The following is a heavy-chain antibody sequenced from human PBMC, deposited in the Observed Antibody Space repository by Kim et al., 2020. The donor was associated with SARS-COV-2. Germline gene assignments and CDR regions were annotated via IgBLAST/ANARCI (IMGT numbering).Heavy chain of an antibody. J-gene: IGHJ5*02. CDR2: IIPIFGTA. CDR3: ARSRYCSGGSCYSALSFGEEVFDP. V-gene: IGHV1-69*13. D-gene: IGHD2-15*01. CDR1: GGTFSSYA. Sequence: SVKVSCKASGGTFSSYAISWVRQAPGQGLEWMGGIIPIFGTANYAQKFQGRVTITADESTSTAYMELSSLRSEDTAVYYCARSRYCSGGSCYSALSFGEEVFDPWGQGTLVTVSS.